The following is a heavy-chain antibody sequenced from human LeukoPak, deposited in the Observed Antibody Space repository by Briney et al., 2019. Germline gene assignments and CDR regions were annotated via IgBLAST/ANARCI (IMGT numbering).Heavy chain of an antibody. V-gene: IGHV1-2*06. CDR2: INPNSGGT. CDR1: GYTFTGYY. Sequence: ASVKVSCKASGYTFTGYYMHWVRQAPGQGLEWMGRINPNSGGTNYAQKLQGRVTMTTDTSTSTAYMELRSLRSDDTAVYYCARILSLLYGSGSYYTWRGPPNARYGMDVWGQGTTVTVSS. D-gene: IGHD3-10*01. CDR3: ARILSLLYGSGSYYTWRGPPNARYGMDV. J-gene: IGHJ6*02.